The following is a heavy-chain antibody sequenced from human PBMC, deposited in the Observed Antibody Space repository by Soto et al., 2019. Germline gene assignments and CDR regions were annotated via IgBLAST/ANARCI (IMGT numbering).Heavy chain of an antibody. Sequence: QVQFVQSGVEVKKPGASVKVSCKASGYTFITKGFTWVRQAPGQGLEWMGWIGADNGDTNYSQNFRGRVTMTIDTSTTTSYMELRSLTSEDTAVYFCARDWKGAAGFDPWGQGTLVTVSS. CDR1: GYTFITKG. V-gene: IGHV1-18*01. CDR2: IGADNGDT. J-gene: IGHJ5*02. CDR3: ARDWKGAAGFDP. D-gene: IGHD6-25*01.